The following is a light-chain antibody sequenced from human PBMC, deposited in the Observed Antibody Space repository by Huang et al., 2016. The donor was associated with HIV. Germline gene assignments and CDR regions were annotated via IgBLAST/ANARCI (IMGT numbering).Light chain of an antibody. V-gene: IGKV3-15*01. CDR3: QHYNNWPWWT. CDR2: SAS. J-gene: IGKJ1*01. Sequence: EVVMTQSPAILSVSPGERATLSCRASQSVTSNLAWYQQKPGQAPRLLIYSASTRATGIPARFSGSVSGTEFPLTISSLQSEDFAVYYCQHYNNWPWWTFGQGTKVEIK. CDR1: QSVTSN.